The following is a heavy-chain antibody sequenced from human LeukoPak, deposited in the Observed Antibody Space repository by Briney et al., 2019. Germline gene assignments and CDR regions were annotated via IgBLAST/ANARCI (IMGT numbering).Heavy chain of an antibody. Sequence: ASVRVFCKASGYTFTSYGISWLRQAPGQGLEWMGWISAYNGNTNYAQKLQGRVTMTTDTSTSTAYMELRSLRSDDTAVYYCARDSIGGLELLLNYYYYYMDVWGKGTTVTVSS. CDR3: ARDSIGGLELLLNYYYYYMDV. D-gene: IGHD1-26*01. J-gene: IGHJ6*03. CDR1: GYTFTSYG. CDR2: ISAYNGNT. V-gene: IGHV1-18*01.